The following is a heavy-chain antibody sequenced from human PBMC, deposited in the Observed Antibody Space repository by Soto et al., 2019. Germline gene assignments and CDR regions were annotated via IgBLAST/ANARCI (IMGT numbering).Heavy chain of an antibody. J-gene: IGHJ5*02. V-gene: IGHV1-18*04. CDR2: ISAYNGNT. D-gene: IGHD3-10*01. Sequence: ASVKVSCKASGYTFTSYGISWVRQAPGQGLEWMGWISAYNGNTNYAQKLQGRVTMTTDTSTSTAYMELSRLRSDDTAVYYCARESFELYGSGSYYNWFDPWGQGTLVTVSS. CDR3: ARESFELYGSGSYYNWFDP. CDR1: GYTFTSYG.